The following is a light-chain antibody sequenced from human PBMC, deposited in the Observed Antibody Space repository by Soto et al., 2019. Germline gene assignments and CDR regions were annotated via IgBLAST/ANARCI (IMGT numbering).Light chain of an antibody. Sequence: DIQMTQSPSSLSASVGDRVTITCQASQDLSNYLNWYQQKPGTAPKLLIFDASILGTGVPSRFRGSGSGTDFTFTISSLQPEDIATYYCQQYDNALYTFGQGTKLEIK. CDR3: QQYDNALYT. J-gene: IGKJ2*01. V-gene: IGKV1-33*01. CDR2: DAS. CDR1: QDLSNY.